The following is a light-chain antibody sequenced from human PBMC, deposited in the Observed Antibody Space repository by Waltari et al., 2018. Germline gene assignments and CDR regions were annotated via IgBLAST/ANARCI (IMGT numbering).Light chain of an antibody. CDR2: WAS. Sequence: DIVMTQSPDSLAVSLGERATINCKSSQSVLYSSNNKNYLAWYQQKPGQSPKLLIYWASTRESGVPTRFSGSGSGTDFTLTISSLQAEDVAVYYCQQCYSTPWTFGQGTKVEIK. CDR1: QSVLYSSNNKNY. CDR3: QQCYSTPWT. J-gene: IGKJ1*01. V-gene: IGKV4-1*01.